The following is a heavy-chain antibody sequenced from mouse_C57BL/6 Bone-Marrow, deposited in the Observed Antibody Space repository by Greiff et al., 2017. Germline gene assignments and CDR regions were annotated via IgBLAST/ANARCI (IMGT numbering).Heavy chain of an antibody. CDR3: ARGDYDAFAY. CDR2: IDPSDSYT. V-gene: IGHV1-69*01. CDR1: GYTFTSYW. D-gene: IGHD2-4*01. J-gene: IGHJ3*01. Sequence: QVQLQQPGAELVMPGASVKLSCKASGYTFTSYWMHWVKQRPGQGLEWIGEIDPSDSYTNYNQKFKGKSTLTVDKSSSTAYMQLSSLTSEDSAVYYCARGDYDAFAYWGQGTLVTVS.